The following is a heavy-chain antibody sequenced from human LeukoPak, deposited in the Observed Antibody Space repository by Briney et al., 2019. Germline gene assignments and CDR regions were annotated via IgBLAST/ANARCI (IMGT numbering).Heavy chain of an antibody. Sequence: SQTLSLTCAISGDSFSSNSAAWNWIRQSPSRGLEWLGRTYYRSKWYNDYAVSVKSRITISPDTSKNQFSLQLNSVTPEDTAVYYCARGPDYYGSGLFDPWGQGTLVTVSS. CDR3: ARGPDYYGSGLFDP. CDR1: GDSFSSNSAA. V-gene: IGHV6-1*01. D-gene: IGHD3-10*01. CDR2: TYYRSKWYN. J-gene: IGHJ5*02.